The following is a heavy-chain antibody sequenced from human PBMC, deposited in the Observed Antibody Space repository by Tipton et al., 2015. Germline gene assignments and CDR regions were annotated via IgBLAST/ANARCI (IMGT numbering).Heavy chain of an antibody. CDR1: GGSISSNTYY. V-gene: IGHV4-39*01. D-gene: IGHD3-16*01. J-gene: IGHJ5*02. Sequence: TLSLTCSVSGGSISSNTYYWGWIRQPPGKGLEWIGSIHYSGSAYYNPSLKSRGTISVDTSKNQFSLNLTSVTAADTAVYYCARRPLRLGAFDTWGQGTLVTVSS. CDR2: IHYSGSA. CDR3: ARRPLRLGAFDT.